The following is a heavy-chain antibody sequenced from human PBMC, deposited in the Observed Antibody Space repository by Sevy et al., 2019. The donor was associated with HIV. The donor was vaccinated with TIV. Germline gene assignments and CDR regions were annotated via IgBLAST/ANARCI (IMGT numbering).Heavy chain of an antibody. CDR2: IKQDGSEI. CDR1: GFTFSSNW. Sequence: GRSLRLSCAASGFTFSSNWMSWVRQAPGKGLEWVANIKQDGSEIYYVDSVKGRFTISRDNAKNSLYLQMSSLIAEDTAVYYCARERGISFIVGATTGAFDIWGQGTMVTVSS. V-gene: IGHV3-7*01. CDR3: ARERGISFIVGATTGAFDI. J-gene: IGHJ3*02. D-gene: IGHD1-26*01.